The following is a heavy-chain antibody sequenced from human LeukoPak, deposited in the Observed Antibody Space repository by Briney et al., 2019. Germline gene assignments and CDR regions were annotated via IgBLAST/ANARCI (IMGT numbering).Heavy chain of an antibody. D-gene: IGHD2-2*01. V-gene: IGHV4-34*01. CDR2: INYSGSI. Sequence: SETLSLTCAVYGGSFSGYYWSWIRQPPGKGLEWIGEINYSGSINYNPSLKSRVTISVDTSKNQFSLKLSSVTAADTAVYYCARQGAVVPAANAYVAFDIWGQGTMVTVSS. CDR1: GGSFSGYY. J-gene: IGHJ3*02. CDR3: ARQGAVVPAANAYVAFDI.